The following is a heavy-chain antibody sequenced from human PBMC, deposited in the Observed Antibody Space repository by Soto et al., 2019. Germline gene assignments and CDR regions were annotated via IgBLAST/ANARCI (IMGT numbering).Heavy chain of an antibody. CDR2: INADGSST. V-gene: IGHV3-74*01. Sequence: PGGSLRLSCAASGLTFSSYWMHWVRQAPGEGLVWVSHINADGSSTDYADSVKGRFTISRDNAKNTLYLQMNSLRVEDTAVYYCARDPPGNSFDCWGQGTLVTVSS. CDR1: GLTFSSYW. D-gene: IGHD1-1*01. CDR3: ARDPPGNSFDC. J-gene: IGHJ4*02.